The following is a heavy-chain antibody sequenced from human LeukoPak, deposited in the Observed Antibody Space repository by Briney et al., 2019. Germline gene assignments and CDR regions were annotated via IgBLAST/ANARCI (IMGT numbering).Heavy chain of an antibody. D-gene: IGHD6-25*01. J-gene: IGHJ6*03. CDR2: ISAYNGNT. CDR3: AREGGYSSADYYYYYYMDV. Sequence: ASVNVSCKASGYTFTSYGISWVRQAPGQGLEWMGWISAYNGNTNYAQKLQGRVTMTTDTSTSTGYMELRSLRSDDTAVYYCAREGGYSSADYYYYYYMDVWGKGTTVTVSS. CDR1: GYTFTSYG. V-gene: IGHV1-18*01.